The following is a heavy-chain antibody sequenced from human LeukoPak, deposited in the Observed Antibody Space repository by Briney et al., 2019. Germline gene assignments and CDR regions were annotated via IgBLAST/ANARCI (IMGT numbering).Heavy chain of an antibody. Sequence: GASVKVSRKASGYTFTSYGISWVRQAPGQGLEWMGWISAYNGNTNYAQKLQGRVTMTTDTSTSTAYMELRSLRSDDTAVYYCARAAIVATTHPYYYYYMDVWGKGTTVTVSS. V-gene: IGHV1-18*01. J-gene: IGHJ6*03. D-gene: IGHD5-12*01. CDR1: GYTFTSYG. CDR2: ISAYNGNT. CDR3: ARAAIVATTHPYYYYYMDV.